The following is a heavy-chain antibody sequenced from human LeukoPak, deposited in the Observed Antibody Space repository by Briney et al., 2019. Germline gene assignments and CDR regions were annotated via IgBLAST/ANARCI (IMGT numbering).Heavy chain of an antibody. CDR3: AIRYYYDSSGYL. V-gene: IGHV3-74*01. CDR1: GFTFSSYV. Sequence: GGSLRLSCETAGFTFSSYVMHWARRTPGKGLVWVSRISHDGIISYADSVKGRFTISRDNAKNSLYLQMNSLRAEDTAVYYCAIRYYYDSSGYLWGQGTLVTVSS. D-gene: IGHD3-22*01. J-gene: IGHJ5*02. CDR2: ISHDGII.